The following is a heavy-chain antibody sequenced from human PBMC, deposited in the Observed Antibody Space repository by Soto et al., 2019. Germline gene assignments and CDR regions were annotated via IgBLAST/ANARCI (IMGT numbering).Heavy chain of an antibody. J-gene: IGHJ6*02. CDR1: GYSFTSYW. V-gene: IGHV5-51*01. CDR2: IYPGDSDT. D-gene: IGHD6-6*01. CDR3: ARLKYSSSSYYYGMDV. Sequence: GESLKISCKGSGYSFTSYWIGWVRQMPGKGLEWMGIIYPGDSDTRYSPSFQGQVTISADKSISTAYLQWSSLKASDTAMYYCARLKYSSSSYYYGMDVWVQGSTVTVSS.